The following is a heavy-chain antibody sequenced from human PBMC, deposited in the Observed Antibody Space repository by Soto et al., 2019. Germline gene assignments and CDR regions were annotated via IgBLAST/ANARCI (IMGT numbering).Heavy chain of an antibody. CDR3: TTGGPPYYDFWSGYYTPFDY. V-gene: IGHV3-15*07. CDR2: IQSKTDGGTT. Sequence: SVSNAWMNWVRQAPGKGLEWVGRIQSKTDGGTTDYAAPVKGRFTISRDDSKNTLYLQMNSLKTEDTAVYYCTTGGPPYYDFWSGYYTPFDYWGQGTLVTVSS. J-gene: IGHJ4*02. CDR1: SVSNAW. D-gene: IGHD3-3*01.